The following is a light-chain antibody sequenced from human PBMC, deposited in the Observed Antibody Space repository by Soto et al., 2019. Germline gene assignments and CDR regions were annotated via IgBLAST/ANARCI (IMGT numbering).Light chain of an antibody. J-gene: IGLJ1*01. CDR3: FSFTTDWTHV. CDR1: SSAVGAYNY. CDR2: EVS. V-gene: IGLV2-14*01. Sequence: QSALSQPASVSGSPGQSITISCTGTSSAVGAYNYVSWFQQHPGKAPTLIISEVSNRPSGVSNRFSGSKSGNAASLTISGLQAEDEADYFCFSFTTDWTHVFGTGTKVTVL.